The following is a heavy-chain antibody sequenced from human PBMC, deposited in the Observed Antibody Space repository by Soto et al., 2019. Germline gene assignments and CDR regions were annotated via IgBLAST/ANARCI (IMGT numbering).Heavy chain of an antibody. Sequence: PSETLSLTCAVSGGSISSSNWWSWVRQPPGKGLEWIGEIYHSGSTNYNPSLKSRVTISVDKSKNQFSLKLSSVTAADTAVYYCGSIAAAGYYYYGMDVWGQGTTVTVSS. V-gene: IGHV4-4*02. D-gene: IGHD6-13*01. CDR3: GSIAAAGYYYYGMDV. CDR2: IYHSGST. CDR1: GGSISSSNW. J-gene: IGHJ6*02.